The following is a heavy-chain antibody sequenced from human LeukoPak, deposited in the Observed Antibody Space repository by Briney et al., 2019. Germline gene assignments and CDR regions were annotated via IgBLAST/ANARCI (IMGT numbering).Heavy chain of an antibody. D-gene: IGHD5-24*01. V-gene: IGHV1-2*02. J-gene: IGHJ4*02. CDR3: ARVRISARWLQSRAHYFDF. CDR1: GYTFTGYY. CDR2: INPNSGGT. Sequence: GASVKVSCKASGYTFTGYYMHWVRQAPGQGLEWMGWINPNSGGTNYAQKFQGRVTMTRDTSISTAYMELSRLRSDDTAEYYSARVRISARWLQSRAHYFDFWGQGTLVTVSS.